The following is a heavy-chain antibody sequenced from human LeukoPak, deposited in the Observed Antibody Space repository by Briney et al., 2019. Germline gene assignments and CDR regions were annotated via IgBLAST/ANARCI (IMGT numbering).Heavy chain of an antibody. CDR2: INPNSGGT. V-gene: IGHV1-2*04. CDR3: ARGLYSSGWYVGLGANWFDP. Sequence: EASVKVSCKASGYTFTGYYMHWVRQAPGQGLEWMGWINPNSGGTNYAQKFQGWVTMTRDTSISTAYMELSRLRSDDTAVYYCARGLYSSGWYVGLGANWFDPWGQGTLVTVSS. CDR1: GYTFTGYY. J-gene: IGHJ5*02. D-gene: IGHD6-19*01.